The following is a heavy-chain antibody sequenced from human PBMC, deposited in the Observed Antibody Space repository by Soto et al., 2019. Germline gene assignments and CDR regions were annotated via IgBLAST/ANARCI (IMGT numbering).Heavy chain of an antibody. V-gene: IGHV3-33*01. Sequence: GGSLRLSCAASGFTFSSYGMHWVRQAPGKGLEWVAVIWYDGSNKYYADSVKGRFTISRDNSKNTLYLQMNSLRAEDTAVYYCARETRPLIYYYYGMDVWGQGTTVTVSS. CDR3: ARETRPLIYYYYGMDV. J-gene: IGHJ6*02. CDR1: GFTFSSYG. CDR2: IWYDGSNK. D-gene: IGHD2-8*01.